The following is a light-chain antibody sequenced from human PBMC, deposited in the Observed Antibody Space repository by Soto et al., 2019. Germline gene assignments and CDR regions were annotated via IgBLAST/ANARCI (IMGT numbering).Light chain of an antibody. J-gene: IGLJ2*01. CDR2: GNT. CDR3: QSYDSGLSAVL. Sequence: QSVLTQPPSVSGAPGQRVTISCTGSSSNIGAGYDVHWYQQLPGTAPKLLIYGNTNRPSGVPDRFSGSKSDTSASLAVTGLQAEDEADYYCQSYDSGLSAVLFGGGTKVTVL. CDR1: SSNIGAGYD. V-gene: IGLV1-40*01.